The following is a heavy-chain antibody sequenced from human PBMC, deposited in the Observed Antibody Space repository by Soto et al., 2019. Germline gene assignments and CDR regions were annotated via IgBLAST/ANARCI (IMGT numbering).Heavy chain of an antibody. CDR1: GYTFTNNW. CDR3: ARWGAYGTRDSCSFDF. Sequence: GEALKISCEVSGYTFTNNWIGWVRQVPGRGLEFMGIVYPADSDARYSPSFQGQVTISVDKSISTAYLQWASLRASDTAMYYCARWGAYGTRDSCSFDFWGQGTPVTVSS. CDR2: VYPADSDA. J-gene: IGHJ4*02. V-gene: IGHV5-51*01. D-gene: IGHD2-8*01.